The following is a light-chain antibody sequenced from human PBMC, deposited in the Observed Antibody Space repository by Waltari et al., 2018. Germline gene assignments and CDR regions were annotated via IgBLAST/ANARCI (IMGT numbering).Light chain of an antibody. J-gene: IGLJ3*02. CDR3: CSYAGRATWA. CDR2: DVN. Sequence: QSALTQPRSVSGSPGHSVTISSTGTSSDVGGYDYVSWYQQHPGKAPKLVIYDVNKRPSGVPDRFSGSKSGNTASLTISGLQADDEADYNCCSYAGRATWAFGGGTKLTVL. CDR1: SSDVGGYDY. V-gene: IGLV2-11*01.